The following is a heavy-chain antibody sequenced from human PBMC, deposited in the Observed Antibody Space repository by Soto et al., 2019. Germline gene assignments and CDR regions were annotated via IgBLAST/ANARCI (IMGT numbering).Heavy chain of an antibody. CDR1: GFRFSDDY. V-gene: IGHV3-11*01. Sequence: KSGGSLKLSCAASGFRFSDDYMTWIRQAPGKGLEWVSKISGDGTTIYYADSVKGRFTVSRDNAKNSVYLQMNSLRAEDTAVYYCASGPYYYASGFWGQGPMVTVSS. CDR2: ISGDGTTI. J-gene: IGHJ4*02. D-gene: IGHD3-10*01. CDR3: ASGPYYYASGF.